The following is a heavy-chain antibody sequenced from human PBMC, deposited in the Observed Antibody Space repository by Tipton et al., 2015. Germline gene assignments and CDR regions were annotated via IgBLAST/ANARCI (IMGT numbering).Heavy chain of an antibody. CDR1: AYSISSDYY. Sequence: GLVKSSETLSLTCAVSAYSISSDYYWGWIRQPPGKGLEWIGSISHSGNTYYNPSLKSRVTMSRDTSKNQFSLKLTSVTAADTTVYYCACQDYDSLTRDYQTVDYWGQGTLVTVSS. D-gene: IGHD3-9*01. V-gene: IGHV4-38-2*01. J-gene: IGHJ4*02. CDR3: ACQDYDSLTRDYQTVDY. CDR2: ISHSGNT.